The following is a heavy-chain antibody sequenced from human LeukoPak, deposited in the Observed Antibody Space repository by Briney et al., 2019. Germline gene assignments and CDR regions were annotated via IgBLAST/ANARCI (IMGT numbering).Heavy chain of an antibody. Sequence: GGSLRLSCAASGFTVSSNYMSWVRQAPGKGLEWVSVIYSGGSTYYADSVKGRFTISRDNSKNTLYLQMSSLRAEDTAVYYCGGAGDGYNYVYWGQGTLVTVSS. CDR3: GGAGDGYNYVY. V-gene: IGHV3-66*01. CDR2: IYSGGST. CDR1: GFTVSSNY. D-gene: IGHD5-24*01. J-gene: IGHJ4*02.